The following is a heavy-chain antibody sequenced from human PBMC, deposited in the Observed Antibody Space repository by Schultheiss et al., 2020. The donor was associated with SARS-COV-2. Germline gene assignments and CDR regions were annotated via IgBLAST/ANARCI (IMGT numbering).Heavy chain of an antibody. V-gene: IGHV4-59*01. J-gene: IGHJ4*02. CDR2: IYYSGST. Sequence: SETLSLTCTVSGGSISSYYWSWIRQPPGKGLEWIGYIYYSGSTNYNPSLKSRVTISVDTSKNQFSLKLSSVTAADTAVYYCARGPQEDSVFSYFDYWGQGTLVTVSS. CDR1: GGSISSYY. D-gene: IGHD2-15*01. CDR3: ARGPQEDSVFSYFDY.